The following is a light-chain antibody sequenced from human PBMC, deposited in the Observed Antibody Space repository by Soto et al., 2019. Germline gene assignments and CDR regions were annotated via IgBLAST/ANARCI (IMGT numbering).Light chain of an antibody. CDR1: QGIDSS. J-gene: IGKJ5*01. CDR2: AAS. V-gene: IGKV1-39*01. Sequence: ILLTQSPSSLSASVGDRVTITCRASQGIDSSFAWYQQKPGKAPNLLVYAASSLQSGVPSRFTGSGSGTDFTLTISSLQPEDFATYFCQQSYTTPITFGQGTRLEIK. CDR3: QQSYTTPIT.